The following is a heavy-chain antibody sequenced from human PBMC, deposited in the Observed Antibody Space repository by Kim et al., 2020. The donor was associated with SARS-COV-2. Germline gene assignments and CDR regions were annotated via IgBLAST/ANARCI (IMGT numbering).Heavy chain of an antibody. Sequence: ASVKVSCKASGYTFTSYGISWVRQAPGQGLEWMGWISAYNGNTNYAQKLQGRVTMTTDTSTSTAYMELRSLRSDDTAVYYCAREAGYDDSSGYYIEYFQHWGQGTLVTVSS. CDR2: ISAYNGNT. J-gene: IGHJ1*01. D-gene: IGHD3-22*01. V-gene: IGHV1-18*01. CDR3: AREAGYDDSSGYYIEYFQH. CDR1: GYTFTSYG.